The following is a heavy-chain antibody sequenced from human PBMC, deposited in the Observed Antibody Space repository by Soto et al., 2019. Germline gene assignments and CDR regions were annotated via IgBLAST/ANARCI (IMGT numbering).Heavy chain of an antibody. D-gene: IGHD3-3*01. CDR3: TRVGLRLLEWPTIEGFAS. Sequence: VQLVESGGRLVQRGGSLRLSCAASDFIFSNYWMHWVRQAPGEGQVWVARINSDGSVTRYADSVKGRFTISRDNAKNMLYLEMNSLGADDTGVYYCTRVGLRLLEWPTIEGFASWGQGTLVSVSS. J-gene: IGHJ5*01. CDR2: INSDGSVT. V-gene: IGHV3-74*01. CDR1: DFIFSNYW.